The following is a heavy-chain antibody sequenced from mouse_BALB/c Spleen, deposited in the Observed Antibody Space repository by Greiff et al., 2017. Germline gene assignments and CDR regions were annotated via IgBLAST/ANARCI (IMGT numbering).Heavy chain of an antibody. CDR1: GYTFTNYW. CDR2: IYPGGGYT. V-gene: IGHV1-63*02. J-gene: IGHJ2*01. D-gene: IGHD2-4*01. CDR3: ARGDYDYYFDY. Sequence: QVHVKQSGAELVRPGTSVKISCKASGYTFTNYWLGWVKQRPGHGLEWIGDIYPGGGYTNYNEKFKGKATLTADTSSSTAYMQLSSLTSEDSAVYFCARGDYDYYFDYWGQGTTLTVSS.